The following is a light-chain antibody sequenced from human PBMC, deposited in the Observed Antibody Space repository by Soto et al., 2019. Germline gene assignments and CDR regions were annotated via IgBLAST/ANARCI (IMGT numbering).Light chain of an antibody. V-gene: IGKV3-20*01. CDR1: QSVSDMY. CDR3: QFDTIVLT. J-gene: IGKJ1*01. CDR2: GAS. Sequence: EIVLTQSPGTLSLSPGERATLSCRASQSVSDMYLAWYQQKPGQAPRLLIYGASRRATGTPDSISGSEAGTDFTLTISRLEVEDSAVYFCQFDTIVLTFGQGTKVEI.